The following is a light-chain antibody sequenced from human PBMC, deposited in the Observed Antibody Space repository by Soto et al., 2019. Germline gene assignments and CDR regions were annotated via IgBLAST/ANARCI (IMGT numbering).Light chain of an antibody. CDR1: SSNIGGNS. J-gene: IGLJ1*01. CDR3: GSYRISTAV. V-gene: IGLV1-51*01. Sequence: QSVMTQPPSVSAAPGQKVTISCSGSSSNIGGNSVSWYQQLPGTAPKLLIYDDNKRPSGIPDRFSGSKSGTSATLGITGFQTGDEADYYCGSYRISTAVFGTGTKLTVL. CDR2: DDN.